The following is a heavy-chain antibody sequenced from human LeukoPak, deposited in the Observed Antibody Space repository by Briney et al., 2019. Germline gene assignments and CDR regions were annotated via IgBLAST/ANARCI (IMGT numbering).Heavy chain of an antibody. V-gene: IGHV3-30*18. CDR2: ISYDGSNK. CDR1: GFTFSTYW. J-gene: IGHJ4*02. Sequence: GGSLRLSCAASGFTFSTYWMTWVRQAPGKGLEWVAVISYDGSNKYYADSVKGRFTISRDNSKNTLYLQMNSLRAEDTAVYYCAKDFENLDGTAFDYWGQGTLVTVSS. CDR3: AKDFENLDGTAFDY. D-gene: IGHD5-24*01.